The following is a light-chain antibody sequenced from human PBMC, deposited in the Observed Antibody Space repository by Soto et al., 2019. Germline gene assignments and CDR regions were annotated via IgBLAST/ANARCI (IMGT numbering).Light chain of an antibody. V-gene: IGLV2-8*01. CDR3: SSPAGSNNLGV. J-gene: IGLJ2*01. Sequence: QSALTQPPSASGSPGQSVTISCTGTSSDIGGYNYVSWYQQHPGKAPKLMIYEVTKRPSGVPDRFSGSKSGNTASLTVSGLQAEDEADYYCSSPAGSNNLGVFGGGTKVIVL. CDR1: SSDIGGYNY. CDR2: EVT.